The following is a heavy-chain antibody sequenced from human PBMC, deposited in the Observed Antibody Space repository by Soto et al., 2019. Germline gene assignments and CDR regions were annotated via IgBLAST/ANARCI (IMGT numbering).Heavy chain of an antibody. CDR3: ARLKGYYDSGGYYSDY. CDR2: IYPGDSDT. CDR1: GYSFTSYW. J-gene: IGHJ4*02. V-gene: IGHV5-51*01. Sequence: PGESLKISCKGSGYSFTSYWIGWVRQMPGKGLEWMGIIYPGDSDTRYSPSFQGQVTISADKSISTAYLQWSSLKASDTAMYYCARLKGYYDSGGYYSDYWGQGTLVTVSS. D-gene: IGHD3-22*01.